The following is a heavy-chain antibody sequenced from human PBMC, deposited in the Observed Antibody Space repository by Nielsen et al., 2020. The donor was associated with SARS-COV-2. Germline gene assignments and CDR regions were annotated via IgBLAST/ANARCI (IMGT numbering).Heavy chain of an antibody. V-gene: IGHV3-23*01. Sequence: GESLKISCAASGFTFNSYHMSWVRQAPGKGLEWVSTINGGGDSTYYADSVKGRFTISRDNSKNTLYVQMNSLRAEDTAVYYCAKHRWGHFYDTTDYWGQGSLVTVSS. D-gene: IGHD3-22*01. CDR2: INGGGDST. J-gene: IGHJ4*02. CDR1: GFTFNSYH. CDR3: AKHRWGHFYDTTDY.